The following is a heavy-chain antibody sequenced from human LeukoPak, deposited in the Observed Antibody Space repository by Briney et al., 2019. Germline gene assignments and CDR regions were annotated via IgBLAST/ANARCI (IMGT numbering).Heavy chain of an antibody. V-gene: IGHV3-48*03. Sequence: AGGSLRLSCAASGFTFSSYEMNWVRQAPGKGLEGVSYISSSGSTIDYADFVKGRFTISRDNAKNSLYLQMNSLRAEDTAVYYCASKTWFGELLGWYFDYWGQGTLVTVSS. CDR3: ASKTWFGELLGWYFDY. CDR1: GFTFSSYE. CDR2: ISSSGSTI. J-gene: IGHJ4*02. D-gene: IGHD3-10*01.